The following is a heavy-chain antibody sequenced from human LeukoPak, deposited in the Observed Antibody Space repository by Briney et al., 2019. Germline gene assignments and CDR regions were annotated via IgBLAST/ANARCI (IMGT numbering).Heavy chain of an antibody. CDR1: GFTFSGSA. D-gene: IGHD3-22*01. J-gene: IGHJ4*02. V-gene: IGHV3-73*01. Sequence: GGSLRLSCAASGFTFSGSAMHWVRQASGKGLEWVGRIRSKTNSYATAYAASVKGRFTISRDDSKNTAYLQMNSLKPEDTAVYYCTRPYYYDSSGYYTQFDYWGQGTLVTVSS. CDR3: TRPYYYDSSGYYTQFDY. CDR2: IRSKTNSYAT.